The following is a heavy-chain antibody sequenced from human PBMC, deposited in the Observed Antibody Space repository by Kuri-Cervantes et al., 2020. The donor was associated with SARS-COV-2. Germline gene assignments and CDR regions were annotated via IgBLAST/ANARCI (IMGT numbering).Heavy chain of an antibody. J-gene: IGHJ5*02. V-gene: IGHV3-43*02. CDR3: AKSSIAAAATFWFDP. Sequence: GGSLRLSCAASGFTFDDYAMHWVRQAPGKGLEWVSLISGDGGSTYYADSVKGRFTISRDNSKNTLYLQMNSLRAEDTAVYYCAKSSIAAAATFWFDPWGQGTRVTGSS. CDR2: ISGDGGST. CDR1: GFTFDDYA. D-gene: IGHD6-13*01.